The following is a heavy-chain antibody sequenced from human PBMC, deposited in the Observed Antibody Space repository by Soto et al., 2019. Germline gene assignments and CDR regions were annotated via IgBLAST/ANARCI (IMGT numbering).Heavy chain of an antibody. CDR1: GLTFSSYS. V-gene: IGHV3-48*01. J-gene: IGHJ4*02. D-gene: IGHD6-13*01. Sequence: PGGSLRLSCAASGLTFSSYSMNWVRQAPGKGLEWVSYISSSSSTIYYADSVKGRFTISRDNSKNTLYLQMNSLRAEDTAVYYCAKDQGSSWYEIDYWGQGTPVTVSS. CDR3: AKDQGSSWYEIDY. CDR2: ISSSSSTI.